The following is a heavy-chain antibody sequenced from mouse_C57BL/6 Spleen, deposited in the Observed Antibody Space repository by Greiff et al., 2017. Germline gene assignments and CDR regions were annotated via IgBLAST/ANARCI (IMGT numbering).Heavy chain of an antibody. Sequence: VQLQQSGAELVRPGASVTLSCKASGYTFTDYEMHWVKQTPVPGLEWIGAIDPETGGTAYNQKFKGKAILTADKSSSTAYMELRSLTSEDSAVYYCTRDYSDYPGWFAYWGQGTLVTVSA. CDR3: TRDYSDYPGWFAY. V-gene: IGHV1-15*01. CDR1: GYTFTDYE. J-gene: IGHJ3*01. D-gene: IGHD2-13*01. CDR2: IDPETGGT.